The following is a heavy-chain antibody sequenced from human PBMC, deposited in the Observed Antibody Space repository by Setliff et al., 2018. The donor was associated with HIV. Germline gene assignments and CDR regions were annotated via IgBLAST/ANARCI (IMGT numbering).Heavy chain of an antibody. J-gene: IGHJ6*02. CDR3: AITRSLTSRSHTLLHALDV. V-gene: IGHV3-48*03. CDR1: GFMFKNYD. D-gene: IGHD3-10*01. Sequence: GGSLRLSCAASGFMFKNYDMNWVRQAPGTGLEWVSFISIGGFTIHYGDSVKGRFTVSRDNTRNSLSLHLNSLQAEDTAIYYCAITRSLTSRSHTLLHALDVWGRGTPVTVSS. CDR2: ISIGGFTI.